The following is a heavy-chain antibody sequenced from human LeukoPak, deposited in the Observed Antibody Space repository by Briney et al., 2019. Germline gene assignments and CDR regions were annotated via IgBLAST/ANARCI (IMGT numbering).Heavy chain of an antibody. Sequence: GGSLRLSCAASGFTLSSYAMSWVSQAPGKGLEWVSAISGSGGSTYSADSVKGRFTISRDNSKNTLYLQMNSLRAEDTAVYYCAKGSPSYNWNDDAFDIWGQGTMVTVSS. J-gene: IGHJ3*02. CDR1: GFTLSSYA. CDR2: ISGSGGST. V-gene: IGHV3-23*01. D-gene: IGHD1-1*01. CDR3: AKGSPSYNWNDDAFDI.